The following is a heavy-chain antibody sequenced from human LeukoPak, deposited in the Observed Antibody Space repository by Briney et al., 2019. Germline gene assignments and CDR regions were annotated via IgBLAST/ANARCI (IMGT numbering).Heavy chain of an antibody. D-gene: IGHD3-22*01. Sequence: SETLSLTCTVSGGSISSSSYYWGWIRRPPGKGLEWIGSIYYSGSTYYNPSLKSRVTISVDTSKNQFSLKLSSVTAADTAVYYCAAPPPYYYDSSGYPGTFDIWGQGTMVTVSS. CDR3: AAPPPYYYDSSGYPGTFDI. CDR1: GGSISSSSYY. J-gene: IGHJ3*02. V-gene: IGHV4-39*01. CDR2: IYYSGST.